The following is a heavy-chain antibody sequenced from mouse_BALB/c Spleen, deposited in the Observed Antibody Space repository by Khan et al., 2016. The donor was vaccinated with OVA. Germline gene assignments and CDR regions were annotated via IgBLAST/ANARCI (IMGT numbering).Heavy chain of an antibody. J-gene: IGHJ4*01. D-gene: IGHD1-1*01. CDR3: ARIRYYYGSNLHAMDY. Sequence: DLVKPGASVKLSCKASGYTFTSYWINWIKQRPGQGLEWIGRIAPGSGITYYNEMFKGKATLTVDTSSSTAYIQLSSLSSEDSAVYFCARIRYYYGSNLHAMDYWGQGTSVTVSS. CDR1: GYTFTSYW. CDR2: IAPGSGIT. V-gene: IGHV1S41*01.